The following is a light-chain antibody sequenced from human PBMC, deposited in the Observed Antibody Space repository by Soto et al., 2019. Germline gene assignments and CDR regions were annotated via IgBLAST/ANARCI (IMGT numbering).Light chain of an antibody. CDR1: QSISSW. CDR2: DAS. CDR3: QQYNSYEET. Sequence: DIHMTQSPSILSASVGDRVTITCRASQSISSWLAWYQQKPGKAPKLLIYDASSLESGVPSRFSGSGSGTEFTLTISSLRPDDFATYYCQQYNSYEETFGQVT. V-gene: IGKV1-5*01. J-gene: IGKJ1*01.